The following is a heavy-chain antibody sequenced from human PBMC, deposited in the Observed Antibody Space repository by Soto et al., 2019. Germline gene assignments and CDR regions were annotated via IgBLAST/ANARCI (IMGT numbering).Heavy chain of an antibody. V-gene: IGHV4-34*01. D-gene: IGHD3-22*01. CDR1: GGSFSGYY. CDR2: ISHSGRS. Sequence: SEPLSLTCGVYGGSFSGYYWSWIRQPPGKGLEWIGEISHSGRSNYNPSLKSRVTISLDTSKNQFSLRLSSVTAADTAVYYCARDEHYFDKSGLVPYYYGMDVWGKGTTVTVS. J-gene: IGHJ6*04. CDR3: ARDEHYFDKSGLVPYYYGMDV.